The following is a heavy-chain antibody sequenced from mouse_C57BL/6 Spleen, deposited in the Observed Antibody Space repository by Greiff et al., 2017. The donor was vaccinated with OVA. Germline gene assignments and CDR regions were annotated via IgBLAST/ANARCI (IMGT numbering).Heavy chain of an antibody. CDR1: GFTFSDYY. Sequence: EVKVVESEGGLVQPGSSMKLSCTASGFTFSDYYMAWVRQVPEKGLEWVANINYDGSSTYYLDSLKSRFIISRDNAKNILYLQMSSLKSEDTATYYCAREYYGSSHFDYWGQGTTLTVSS. J-gene: IGHJ2*01. D-gene: IGHD1-1*01. CDR2: INYDGSST. CDR3: AREYYGSSHFDY. V-gene: IGHV5-16*01.